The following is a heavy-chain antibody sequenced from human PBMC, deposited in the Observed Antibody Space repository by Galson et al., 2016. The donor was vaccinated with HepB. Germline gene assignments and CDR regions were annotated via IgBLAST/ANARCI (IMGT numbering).Heavy chain of an antibody. J-gene: IGHJ1*01. CDR3: ASEPLMYSTTWPAEYFRH. V-gene: IGHV1-3*01. D-gene: IGHD6-13*01. Sequence: SVKVSCKASGYTFTSYSMHWVRQAPGQGLEWMGCINAGNGNTKYSQKFQGRVTITRDTSASTAYMELSSLRSEDTAVYYCASEPLMYSTTWPAEYFRHWGQGTLVTVSS. CDR2: INAGNGNT. CDR1: GYTFTSYS.